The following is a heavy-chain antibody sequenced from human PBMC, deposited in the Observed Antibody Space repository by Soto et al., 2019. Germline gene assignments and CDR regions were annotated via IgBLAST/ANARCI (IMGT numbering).Heavy chain of an antibody. Sequence: ASVKVSCKESGCTFTSYSKSWVRQAPGQGLEWMGVINPSGGSTTYAQKLQGRVTMTRDTSTSTVYMELSSLRSEDAAVYYCATLFDFWSRYFDDVVSEGDVFDFWGQGTMVTV. CDR2: INPSGGST. D-gene: IGHD3-3*01. CDR1: GCTFTSYS. CDR3: ATLFDFWSRYFDDVVSEGDVFDF. J-gene: IGHJ3*01. V-gene: IGHV1-46*04.